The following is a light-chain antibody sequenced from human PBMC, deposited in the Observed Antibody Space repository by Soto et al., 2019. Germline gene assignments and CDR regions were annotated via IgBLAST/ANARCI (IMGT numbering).Light chain of an antibody. CDR3: SSYTSSITPYV. Sequence: QSVLTQPASVSGSPGQSITISCTGTITDIGAYNYVSWYQQHPGKAPKLVIYGVSSRPSGVSNRFSGSKSGNAAYLTISGLQADDEAEYYCSSYTSSITPYVFGTGTKVTVL. V-gene: IGLV2-14*01. CDR1: ITDIGAYNY. J-gene: IGLJ1*01. CDR2: GVS.